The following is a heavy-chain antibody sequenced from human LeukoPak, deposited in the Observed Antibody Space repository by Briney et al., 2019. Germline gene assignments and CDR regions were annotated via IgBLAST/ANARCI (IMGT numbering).Heavy chain of an antibody. D-gene: IGHD3-16*01. CDR3: ARMLQGDYFDY. CDR1: GYTFTSYY. V-gene: IGHV1-46*01. J-gene: IGHJ4*02. Sequence: GASVKVSCKASGYTFTSYYMHWVRQAPGQGLEWMGIINPSGGSTSYAQKFQGRVTMTRDTSTCTVYMELSSLRSEDTAVYYCARMLQGDYFDYWGQGTLVTVSS. CDR2: INPSGGST.